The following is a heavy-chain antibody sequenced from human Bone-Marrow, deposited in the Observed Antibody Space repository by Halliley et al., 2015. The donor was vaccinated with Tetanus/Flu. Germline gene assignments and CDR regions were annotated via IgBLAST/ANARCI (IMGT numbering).Heavy chain of an antibody. V-gene: IGHV1-69*04. Sequence: GRVIPILDMTDYARKFLGRVTITADKSTNTVYMELRSLKPDDTAVLYCARDAVGMPAAIDAFESWGQGTLVTVSS. D-gene: IGHD2-2*01. CDR2: VIPILDMT. J-gene: IGHJ4*02. CDR3: ARDAVGMPAAIDAFES.